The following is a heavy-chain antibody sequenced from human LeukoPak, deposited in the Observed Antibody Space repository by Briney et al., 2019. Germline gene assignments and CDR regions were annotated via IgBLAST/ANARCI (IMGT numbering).Heavy chain of an antibody. V-gene: IGHV4-39*01. CDR1: GGSISSSSYY. CDR2: IYYSGST. D-gene: IGHD3-10*01. J-gene: IGHJ4*02. Sequence: SETLSLTCTVSGGSISSSSYYWGWIRQPPGKGLEWIGSIYYSGSTYYNPSLKSRVTISVDTSKNQFSLKLSSVTAADTAVYYCARLYYYGSGSYFHHFDYWGQGTLVTVSS. CDR3: ARLYYYGSGSYFHHFDY.